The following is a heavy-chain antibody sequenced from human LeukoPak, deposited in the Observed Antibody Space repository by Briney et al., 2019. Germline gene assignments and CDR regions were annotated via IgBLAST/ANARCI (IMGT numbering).Heavy chain of an antibody. CDR2: IRSKAYGGTT. J-gene: IGHJ4*02. Sequence: GGSLRLSCAASGFTFSSYSMNWVRQAPGKGLEWVGFIRSKAYGGTTEYAASVKGRFTISRDDSKSIAYLQMNSLKTEDTAVYYCTRGKRWLPIVDYWGQGTLVTVSS. V-gene: IGHV3-49*04. D-gene: IGHD5-24*01. CDR3: TRGKRWLPIVDY. CDR1: GFTFSSYS.